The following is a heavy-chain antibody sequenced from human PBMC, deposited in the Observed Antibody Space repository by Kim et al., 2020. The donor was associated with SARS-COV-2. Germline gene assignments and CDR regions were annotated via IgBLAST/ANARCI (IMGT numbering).Heavy chain of an antibody. D-gene: IGHD5-12*01. CDR1: GYTFTSYA. J-gene: IGHJ6*02. V-gene: IGHV1-3*01. Sequence: ASVKVSCKASGYTFTSYAMHWVRQAPGQRLEWMGWINAGNGNTKYSQKFQGRVTITRDTSASTAYMELSSLRSEDTAVYYCARDPEMATMGYYYYGMDIWGQGTTVTVSS. CDR3: ARDPEMATMGYYYYGMDI. CDR2: INAGNGNT.